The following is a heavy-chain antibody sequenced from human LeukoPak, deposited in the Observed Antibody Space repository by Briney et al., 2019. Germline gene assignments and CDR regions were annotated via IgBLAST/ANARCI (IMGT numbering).Heavy chain of an antibody. CDR2: IGTAGDT. D-gene: IGHD6-13*01. CDR3: ARGGAAGTTYNWFDP. CDR1: GFTFSSYD. V-gene: IGHV3-13*01. J-gene: IGHJ5*02. Sequence: GGSLRLSCAVSGFTFSSYDMHWVRQATGKGLEWVSAIGTAGDTYYPGSVKGRFTISRENAKNSLYLQMNSLRAGDTAVYYCARGGAAGTTYNWFDPWGQGTLVTVSS.